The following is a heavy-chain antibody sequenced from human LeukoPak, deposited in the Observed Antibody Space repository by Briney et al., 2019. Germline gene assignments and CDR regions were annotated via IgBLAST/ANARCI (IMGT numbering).Heavy chain of an antibody. J-gene: IGHJ5*02. D-gene: IGHD1-26*01. V-gene: IGHV3-21*01. CDR1: GFTFTTYS. CDR3: SGGYGSVDNWFDP. CDR2: ISSSSSYI. Sequence: GGSLRLSCATSGFTFTTYSMNWVRQAPGKGLEWVSSISSSSSYIYYADSVKGRFTISRDNAKNSLYLQMNSLRAEDTAVYYCSGGYGSVDNWFDPWGQGTLVTVSS.